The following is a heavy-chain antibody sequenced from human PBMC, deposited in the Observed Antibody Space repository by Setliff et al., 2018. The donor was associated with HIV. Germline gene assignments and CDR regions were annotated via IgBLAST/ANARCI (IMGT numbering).Heavy chain of an antibody. D-gene: IGHD2-2*01. V-gene: IGHV4-39*01. CDR2: IYYSGST. CDR3: ARRYQSVDAVDY. Sequence: KPSETLSLTCTVSGGSISSSSYYWGWIRQPPGKGLEWIGSIYYSGSTYYNPSLKSRVTISVDTSKNQFSLKLSSVTAADTAVYYCARRYQSVDAVDYWGQGTLVTVSS. CDR1: GGSISSSSYY. J-gene: IGHJ4*02.